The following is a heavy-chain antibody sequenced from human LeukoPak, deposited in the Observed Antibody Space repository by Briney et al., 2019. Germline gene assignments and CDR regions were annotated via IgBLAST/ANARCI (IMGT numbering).Heavy chain of an antibody. CDR3: AREWRYCSSTSCQAFWFDL. J-gene: IGHJ5*02. Sequence: SETLSLTCTVSGGSVNSGGYYWSWLHQHPGKGLEWIGYIYYGGNTYYNPSVKSRVTISVDTSKNQFSLKLSSVPAADTAVYYCAREWRYCSSTSCQAFWFDLWGQGTLVTVSS. CDR2: IYYGGNT. CDR1: GGSVNSGGYY. V-gene: IGHV4-31*03. D-gene: IGHD2-2*01.